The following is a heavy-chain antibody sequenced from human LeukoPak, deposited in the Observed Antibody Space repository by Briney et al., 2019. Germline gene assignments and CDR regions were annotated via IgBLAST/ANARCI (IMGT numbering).Heavy chain of an antibody. CDR1: GDSVSSNSAA. CDR2: TYYRSNYYN. CDR3: AKDCDGCMMTFDN. Sequence: SQTLSLTCAISGDSVSSNSAAWNWIRQSPSRGLEWLGRTYYRSNYYNDYAVSVKSRITINPDTSKNQFSLHLNSVSPEDTAVYYCAKDCDGCMMTFDNWGQGTLVTVSS. D-gene: IGHD2-8*01. V-gene: IGHV6-1*01. J-gene: IGHJ4*02.